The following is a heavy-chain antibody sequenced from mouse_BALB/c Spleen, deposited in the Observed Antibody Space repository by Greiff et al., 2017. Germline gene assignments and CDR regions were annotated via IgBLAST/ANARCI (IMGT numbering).Heavy chain of an antibody. CDR3: ARVYDGLDY. Sequence: EVQGVESGGGLVQPGGSRKLSCAASGFTFSSFGMHWVRQAPEKGLEWVAYISSGSSTIYYADTVKGRFTISRDNPKNTLFLQMTSLRSEDTAMYYCARVYDGLDYWGQGTTLTVSS. CDR2: ISSGSSTI. CDR1: GFTFSSFG. J-gene: IGHJ2*01. V-gene: IGHV5-17*02. D-gene: IGHD2-3*01.